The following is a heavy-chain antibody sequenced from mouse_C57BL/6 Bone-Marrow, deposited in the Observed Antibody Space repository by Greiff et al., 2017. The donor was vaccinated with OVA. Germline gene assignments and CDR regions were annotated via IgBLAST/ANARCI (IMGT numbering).Heavy chain of an antibody. J-gene: IGHJ3*01. CDR2: FHPYNDDT. Sequence: QVQLQQSGAELVKPGASVKMSCKASGYTFTTYPIEWMKQNHGRSLEWIGNFHPYNDDTKYNEKFKGKATLTVEKSSSTVYLERSRLTSDDSAVYSGGRPGDYDGDWFAYWGQGTLVTVSA. CDR1: GYTFTTYP. CDR3: GRPGDYDGDWFAY. D-gene: IGHD2-4*01. V-gene: IGHV1-47*01.